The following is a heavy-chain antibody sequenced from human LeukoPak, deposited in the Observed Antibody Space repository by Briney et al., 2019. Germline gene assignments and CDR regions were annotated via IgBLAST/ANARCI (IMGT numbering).Heavy chain of an antibody. Sequence: ASVKVSCKASGYTFTGYYMHWVRQAPGQGLEWMGWISAYNGNTNYAQRLQGRVTMTTDTSTTTAYMELRSLRSDDTAVYYCARTRRVAATPNWFDPWGQGTLVTVSS. D-gene: IGHD2-15*01. J-gene: IGHJ5*02. CDR1: GYTFTGYY. V-gene: IGHV1-18*04. CDR3: ARTRRVAATPNWFDP. CDR2: ISAYNGNT.